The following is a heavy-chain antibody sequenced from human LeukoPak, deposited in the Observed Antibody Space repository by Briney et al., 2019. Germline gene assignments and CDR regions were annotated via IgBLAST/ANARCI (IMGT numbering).Heavy chain of an antibody. D-gene: IGHD6-6*01. CDR3: AREAAPLAYYFDY. J-gene: IGHJ4*02. CDR2: ISSSSVYI. V-gene: IGHV3-21*01. Sequence: PGGSLRLSCAASGFTFSSYSMNWVRQAPGKGLEWVSSISSSSVYIYYADSVKGRFTISRDNAKNSLYLQMNSLRAEDTAVYYCAREAAPLAYYFDYWGQGTLVTVSS. CDR1: GFTFSSYS.